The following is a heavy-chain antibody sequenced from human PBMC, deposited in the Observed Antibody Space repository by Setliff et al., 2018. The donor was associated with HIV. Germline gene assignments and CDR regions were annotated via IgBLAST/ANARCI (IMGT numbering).Heavy chain of an antibody. V-gene: IGHV1-69*05. D-gene: IGHD2-21*02. CDR3: ASAYCGGDCYSVGGAFDI. J-gene: IGHJ3*02. CDR1: GGTFSSYA. Sequence: GASVKVSCKASGGTFSSYAISWVRQAPGQGLEWMGGIIPIFGTANYAQKFQGRVTITTDESTSTAYMELSSLRSEDTAVYYCASAYCGGDCYSVGGAFDIWGQGTMVTVSS. CDR2: IIPIFGTA.